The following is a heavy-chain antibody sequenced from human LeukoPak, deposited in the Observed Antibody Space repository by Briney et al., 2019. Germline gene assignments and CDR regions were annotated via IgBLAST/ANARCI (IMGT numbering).Heavy chain of an antibody. D-gene: IGHD3-22*01. Sequence: ASVKVSCKASGYTFTGYYLHWVRQAPGHGLEWMGWINPDNGGTNYVQKFQGRVTMTRDTSISTAYLELSRLRSDDTAVFYCARDKEFTYFYDASAQAGAFDIWGQGTMVTVSS. CDR3: ARDKEFTYFYDASAQAGAFDI. V-gene: IGHV1-2*02. CDR2: INPDNGGT. J-gene: IGHJ3*02. CDR1: GYTFTGYY.